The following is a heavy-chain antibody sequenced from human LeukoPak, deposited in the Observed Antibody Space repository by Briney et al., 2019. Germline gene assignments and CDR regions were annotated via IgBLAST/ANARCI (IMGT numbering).Heavy chain of an antibody. Sequence: PGGSLRLSCAASGFTFDDYAMHWVRQTPGKGLEWVSGVTWNSGGTRYADSVKGRFTISRDNAENSVHLQMKSLRAEDTALYYCARGQRSTVTTLWYFDLWGRGTLVTVSS. CDR3: ARGQRSTVTTLWYFDL. J-gene: IGHJ2*01. CDR1: GFTFDDYA. D-gene: IGHD4-17*01. V-gene: IGHV3-9*01. CDR2: VTWNSGGT.